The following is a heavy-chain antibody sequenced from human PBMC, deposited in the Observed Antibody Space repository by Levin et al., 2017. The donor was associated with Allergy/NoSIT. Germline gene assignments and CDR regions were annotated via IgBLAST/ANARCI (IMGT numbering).Heavy chain of an antibody. J-gene: IGHJ4*02. CDR1: GGSFSGYY. CDR3: ARSRRSGSRIYFDY. CDR2: INHSGST. D-gene: IGHD3-10*01. V-gene: IGHV4-34*01. Sequence: SETLSLTCAVYGGSFSGYYWSWIRQPPGKGLEWIGEINHSGSTNYNPSLKSRVTISVDTSKNQFSLKLSSVTAADTAVYYCARSRRSGSRIYFDYWGQGTLVTVSS.